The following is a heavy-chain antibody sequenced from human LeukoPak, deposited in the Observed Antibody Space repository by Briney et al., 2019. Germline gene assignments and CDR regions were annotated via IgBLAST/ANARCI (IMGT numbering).Heavy chain of an antibody. CDR3: ARHGYGLLFDY. CDR2: IYYSGST. Sequence: ETLSLTCTVSGGSISSYYWSWIRQPPGKGLEWIGYIYYSGSTNYNPSLKSRVTISVDTSKNQFSLKLSSVTAADTAVYYCARHGYGLLFDYWGQGTLVTVSS. CDR1: GGSISSYY. V-gene: IGHV4-59*08. J-gene: IGHJ4*02. D-gene: IGHD5-24*01.